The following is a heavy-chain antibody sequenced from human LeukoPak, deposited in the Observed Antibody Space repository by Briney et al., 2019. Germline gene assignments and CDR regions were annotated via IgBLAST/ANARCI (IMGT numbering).Heavy chain of an antibody. D-gene: IGHD6-13*01. J-gene: IGHJ3*02. V-gene: IGHV3-30*02. CDR3: FPLWGIAPLRAQSRSI. Sequence: GGSLRLSCAASGFTFSSYGMHWVRQAPGKGLEWVAFIRYDGSIKYYADSVKGRFTISRDSSKNTLYLQMNSLRAEDTAVYYCFPLWGIAPLRAQSRSIWGQGTMVTVSS. CDR2: IRYDGSIK. CDR1: GFTFSSYG.